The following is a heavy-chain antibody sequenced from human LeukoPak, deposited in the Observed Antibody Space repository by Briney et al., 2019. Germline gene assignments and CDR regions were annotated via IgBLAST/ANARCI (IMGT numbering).Heavy chain of an antibody. CDR1: GGSISSYY. V-gene: IGHV4-59*01. CDR2: VYYSGRT. D-gene: IGHD1-1*01. J-gene: IGHJ5*02. Sequence: PSETLSLTCTVSGGSISSYYWSWIRQPPGKGLEWIGYVYYSGRTNYNPSLKSRVTISVDTSKNQFSLKLSSVTAADTAVYYCAREGTSGTHLNWFDPWGQGTLVTVSS. CDR3: AREGTSGTHLNWFDP.